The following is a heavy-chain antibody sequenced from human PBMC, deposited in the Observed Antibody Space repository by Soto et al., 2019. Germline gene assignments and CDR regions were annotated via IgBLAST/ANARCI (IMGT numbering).Heavy chain of an antibody. CDR1: GFTFSSYA. D-gene: IGHD6-19*01. CDR3: LTVAGPGEDDY. Sequence: EVQLLESGGSVVQPGGSLRLSGAASGFTFSSYAMSWVRQAPGKGLEWVSAISGSGGSTYYADSVKGRFTISRDNSKNTLYLQMNSLRAEDTAVYYCLTVAGPGEDDYWGQGTLVTVSS. V-gene: IGHV3-23*01. J-gene: IGHJ4*02. CDR2: ISGSGGST.